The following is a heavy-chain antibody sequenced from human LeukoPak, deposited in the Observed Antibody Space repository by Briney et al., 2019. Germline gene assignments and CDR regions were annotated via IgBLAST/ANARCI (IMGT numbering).Heavy chain of an antibody. CDR1: GYTLTSYA. D-gene: IGHD2-15*01. CDR3: ARDLYCSGGSCYHDAFDI. CDR2: INTNTGNP. Sequence: ASVKVSCKASGYTLTSYAMNWVRQAPGQGLEWMGWINTNTGNPTYAQGFTGRFVFSLDTSVSTAYLQISSLKAEDTAVYYCARDLYCSGGSCYHDAFDIWGQGTMVTVSS. V-gene: IGHV7-4-1*02. J-gene: IGHJ3*02.